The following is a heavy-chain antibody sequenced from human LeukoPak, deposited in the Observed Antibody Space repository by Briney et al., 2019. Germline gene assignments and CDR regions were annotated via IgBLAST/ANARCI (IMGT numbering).Heavy chain of an antibody. J-gene: IGHJ4*02. CDR1: GGSISSYY. CDR3: ARGPQYSSVNFDY. Sequence: SETLSLTCTVSGGSISSYYWSWIRQPPGKGLEWIGYIYYSGSTNYNPSLKRRVTISVDTSKNQFSLKLSSVTAADTAVYYCARGPQYSSVNFDYWGQGTLVTVSS. V-gene: IGHV4-59*01. D-gene: IGHD6-19*01. CDR2: IYYSGST.